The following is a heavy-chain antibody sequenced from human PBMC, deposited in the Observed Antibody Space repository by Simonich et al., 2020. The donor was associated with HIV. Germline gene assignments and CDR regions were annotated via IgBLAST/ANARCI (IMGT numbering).Heavy chain of an antibody. CDR2: ISYDGRNK. Sequence: QVQLVESGGGVVQPGRSLRLSFAASGFTFSSYAMHWVSQAPGKGLEWVAVISYDGRNKYYADYVKGRFTISRDNSKNTLYLQRNSLRAEDTAVYYCASGGSISSVWADDYWGQGTLVTVSS. J-gene: IGHJ4*02. CDR1: GFTFSSYA. V-gene: IGHV3-30*07. CDR3: ASGGSISSVWADDY. D-gene: IGHD3-16*01.